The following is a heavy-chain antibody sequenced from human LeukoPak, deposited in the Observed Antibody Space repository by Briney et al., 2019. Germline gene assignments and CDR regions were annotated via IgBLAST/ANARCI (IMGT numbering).Heavy chain of an antibody. Sequence: GASVKVSCKASGYTFTGYYMHWVRQAPGQGLEWMGWISAYNGNTNYAQKLQGRVTMTTDTSTSTAYMELRSLRSDDTAVYYCARYYYDSSGYPDFDYWGQGTLATVSS. CDR2: ISAYNGNT. D-gene: IGHD3-22*01. CDR3: ARYYYDSSGYPDFDY. CDR1: GYTFTGYY. V-gene: IGHV1-18*04. J-gene: IGHJ4*02.